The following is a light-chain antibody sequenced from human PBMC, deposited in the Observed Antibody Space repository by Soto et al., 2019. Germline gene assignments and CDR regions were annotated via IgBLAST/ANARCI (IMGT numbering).Light chain of an antibody. V-gene: IGLV9-49*01. CDR3: GADHGSGSNFVYV. CDR1: SGYSNYK. Sequence: QAVVTQPPSASASLGASVTLTCTLSSGYSNYKVDWYQQRPGKGPRFVMRVGTGGIVGSKGDGIPDRFSVLGSGLHRYLTIKNIQEEDESDYLCGADHGSGSNFVYVFGTGTKLTVL. J-gene: IGLJ1*01. CDR2: VGTGGIVG.